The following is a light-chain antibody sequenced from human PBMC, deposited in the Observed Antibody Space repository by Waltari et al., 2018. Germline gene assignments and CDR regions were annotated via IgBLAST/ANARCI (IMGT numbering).Light chain of an antibody. J-gene: IGLJ1*01. V-gene: IGLV1-44*01. CDR1: RSNIGDNA. CDR3: AAWDDSVNGYV. Sequence: QSVLTQPPSASGTPGERVTISCSGSRSNIGDNAVKWYQHLPGAAPELLIYTDNQLPAGVPARFSGSKSGTSASLGISGLQSEDEATYYCAAWDDSVNGYVFGSGTEVTVL. CDR2: TDN.